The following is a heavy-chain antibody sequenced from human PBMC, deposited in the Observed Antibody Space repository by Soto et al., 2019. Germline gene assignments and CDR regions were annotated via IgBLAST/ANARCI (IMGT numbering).Heavy chain of an antibody. V-gene: IGHV3-15*01. J-gene: IGHJ4*02. CDR1: GFTFNTAW. Sequence: GGSLRLSCAASGFTFNTAWLTWVRQAPGKGLEWVGRIKGKPDGGATDYAALVEGRFMISRDDSQNTVFLQMNSLKTDDTAVYYCTAGSPFNYWGPGTLVTVSS. CDR2: IKGKPDGGAT. CDR3: TAGSPFNY.